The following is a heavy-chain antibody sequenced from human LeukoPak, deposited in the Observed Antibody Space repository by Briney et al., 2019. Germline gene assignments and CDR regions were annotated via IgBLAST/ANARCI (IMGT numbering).Heavy chain of an antibody. CDR1: GGSISSYY. Sequence: SETLSLTCTVSGGSISSYYWSWIRQPPGKGLEWIGYIYYSGSTNYNPSLKSRVTISVDTSKNQFSLKLSSVTVADTAVYYCARGLRNFDYWGQGTLVTVSS. CDR3: ARGLRNFDY. J-gene: IGHJ4*02. CDR2: IYYSGST. V-gene: IGHV4-59*01.